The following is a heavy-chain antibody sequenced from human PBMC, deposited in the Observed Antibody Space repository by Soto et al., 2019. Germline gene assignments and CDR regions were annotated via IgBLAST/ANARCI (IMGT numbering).Heavy chain of an antibody. CDR1: GFTFSGSA. V-gene: IGHV3-73*01. D-gene: IGHD3-22*01. J-gene: IGHJ4*02. CDR3: TRHPDSSGYYLGY. CDR2: IRSKVNSYAT. Sequence: PWGSRRLSCAASGFTFSGSAMHWVRQASGKGLEWVGRIRSKVNSYATAYAASVKGRFTISRDDSRNTAYLQMNSLKTEDTAVYYCTRHPDSSGYYLGYWGQGTLVTVSS.